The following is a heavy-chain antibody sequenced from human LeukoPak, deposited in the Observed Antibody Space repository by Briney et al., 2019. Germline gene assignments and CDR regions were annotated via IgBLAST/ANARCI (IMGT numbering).Heavy chain of an antibody. Sequence: PGGSLRLSCATSAFTFSSYTMNWVRQAPGKGLEWVSSISTTSLHIYYADSVKGRFTISRDNARNSVSLQMNSLRAEDTAVYYCAKGSDIVGATVDYWGQGTLVTVSS. J-gene: IGHJ4*02. V-gene: IGHV3-21*01. CDR2: ISTTSLHI. D-gene: IGHD1-26*01. CDR1: AFTFSSYT. CDR3: AKGSDIVGATVDY.